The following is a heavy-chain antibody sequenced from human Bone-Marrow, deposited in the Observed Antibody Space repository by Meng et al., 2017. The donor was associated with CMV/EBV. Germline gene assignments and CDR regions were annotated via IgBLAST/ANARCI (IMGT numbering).Heavy chain of an antibody. J-gene: IGHJ5*02. V-gene: IGHV3-30-3*01. D-gene: IGHD1-26*01. CDR3: ARVVSVGRWFDP. CDR2: ISYDGSNK. CDR1: GFTFSSYA. Sequence: VQLVGSGGRVVQPGRSLRLSCAASGFTFSSYAMHWVRQAPGKGLEWVAVISYDGSNKYYADSVKGRFTISRDNSKNTLYLQMNSLRAEDTAVYYCARVVSVGRWFDPWGQGTLVTVSS.